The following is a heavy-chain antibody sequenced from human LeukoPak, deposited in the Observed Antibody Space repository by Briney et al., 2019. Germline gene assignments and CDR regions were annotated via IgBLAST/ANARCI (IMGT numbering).Heavy chain of an antibody. CDR1: GYTLTELS. V-gene: IGHV1-69*02. CDR2: IIPILGIA. CDR3: ARGGRDGYNYPSFDY. Sequence: ASVKVSCKVSGYTLTELSMHWVRQAPGQGLEWMGRIIPILGIANYAQKFQGRVTITADKSTSTAYMELSSLRSEDTAVYYCARGGRDGYNYPSFDYWGQGTLVTVSS. J-gene: IGHJ4*02. D-gene: IGHD5-24*01.